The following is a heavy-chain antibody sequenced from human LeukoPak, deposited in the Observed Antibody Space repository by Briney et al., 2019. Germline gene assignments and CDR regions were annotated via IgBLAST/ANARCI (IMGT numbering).Heavy chain of an antibody. J-gene: IGHJ4*02. CDR2: ISSSGSFI. V-gene: IGHV3-21*01. D-gene: IGHD3-9*01. CDR3: VRDYYDILTGYYADY. CDR1: GFTFSNYR. Sequence: PGGSLRLSCAASGFTFSNYRMNWVHQAPGKGLEWVSSISSSGSFIYYADSVRGRFTISRDNAKNSLYLQMNSLRAEDTAVYYCVRDYYDILTGYYADYWGQGTLVTVSS.